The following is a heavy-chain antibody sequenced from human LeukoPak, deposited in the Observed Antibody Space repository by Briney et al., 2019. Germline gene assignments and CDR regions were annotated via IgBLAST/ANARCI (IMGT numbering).Heavy chain of an antibody. CDR1: GYTFTGYY. Sequence: ASVKVSCKASGYTFTGYYMHWVRQAPGQGLEWMGWINPNSGGTNYAQKFQGRVTMTRDTSISTAYMELSRLRSDDTAVYYCARDLPWGFGEAPPNYWGQGTLVTVSS. CDR2: INPNSGGT. D-gene: IGHD3-10*01. V-gene: IGHV1-2*02. CDR3: ARDLPWGFGEAPPNY. J-gene: IGHJ4*02.